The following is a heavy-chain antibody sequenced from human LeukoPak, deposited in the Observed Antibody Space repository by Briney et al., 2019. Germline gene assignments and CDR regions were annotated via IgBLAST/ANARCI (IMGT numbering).Heavy chain of an antibody. CDR1: GFTFSSYG. J-gene: IGHJ4*02. D-gene: IGHD6-19*01. Sequence: PGGSLRLSCAASGFTFSSYGMHWVRQAPGKGLEWVAFIDYDGSNKYYADSVKGRFTISRDNSKNTLYLQMNSLRAEDTAVYYCARDLRALPYSGCDYWGQGTLVTVSS. CDR3: ARDLRALPYSGCDY. V-gene: IGHV3-30*02. CDR2: IDYDGSNK.